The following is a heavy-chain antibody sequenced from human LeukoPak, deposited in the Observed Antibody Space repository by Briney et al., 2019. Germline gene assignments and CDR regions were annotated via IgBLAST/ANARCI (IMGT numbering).Heavy chain of an antibody. V-gene: IGHV3-74*01. J-gene: IGHJ4*02. CDR1: GFTFSKYW. Sequence: GGSLRLSCAASGFTFSKYWMLWVRQAPGKXLXXVSRINTDGTVTTYADSVKGRFTVSRDNADNTMFLQMNSVRDEDTAVYYCATKQWLAPPPDSWGQGTPVTVSS. D-gene: IGHD6-19*01. CDR3: ATKQWLAPPPDS. CDR2: INTDGTVT.